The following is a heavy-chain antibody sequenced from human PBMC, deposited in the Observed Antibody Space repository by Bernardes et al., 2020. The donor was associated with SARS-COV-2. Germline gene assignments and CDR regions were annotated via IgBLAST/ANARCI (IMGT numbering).Heavy chain of an antibody. V-gene: IGHV3-23*01. D-gene: IGHD6-13*01. CDR2: ISGRGGST. CDR1: GFTFSIYA. CDR3: AKVIAAAGKGGVFDYYYGMDV. J-gene: IGHJ6*02. Sequence: GSLRLSCTASGFTFSIYAMSWVRQAPGKGLEWVPAISGRGGSTCYADSVRGRFTISRDNSKNTLYMQMNSLRAEDTAVYYCAKVIAAAGKGGVFDYYYGMDVWGQGTTVTVSS.